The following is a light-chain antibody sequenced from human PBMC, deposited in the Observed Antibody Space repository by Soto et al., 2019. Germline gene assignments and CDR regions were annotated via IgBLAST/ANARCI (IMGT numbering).Light chain of an antibody. CDR3: QSYDSTLGDRYV. J-gene: IGLJ1*01. CDR1: SSNIGAGYD. V-gene: IGLV1-40*01. Sequence: QSVLTQPHSVSGAPGQRVTISCTGSSSNIGAGYDVHWYQQRPGTGPKLLIFGNIKRPSGVPDRFSGSKSGTSASLAITGLQAEDEGDYYCQSYDSTLGDRYVFGTGTKLTVL. CDR2: GNI.